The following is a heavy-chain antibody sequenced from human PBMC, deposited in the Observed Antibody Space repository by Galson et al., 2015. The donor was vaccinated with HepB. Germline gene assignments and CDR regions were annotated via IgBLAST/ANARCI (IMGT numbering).Heavy chain of an antibody. D-gene: IGHD3-3*01. CDR2: IYYSGST. Sequence: TLSLTCSVSGDSISGMYYWTWIRHRPGEGLEWIGYIYYSGSTYYNPCLKSRLSMSVDTSKNDFSLKLSSVTAADTAVYYCARGQFILPRRKNQWFDPRGQGPLVTVSS. CDR1: GDSISGMYY. J-gene: IGHJ5*02. V-gene: IGHV4-31*03. CDR3: ARGQFILPRRKNQWFDP.